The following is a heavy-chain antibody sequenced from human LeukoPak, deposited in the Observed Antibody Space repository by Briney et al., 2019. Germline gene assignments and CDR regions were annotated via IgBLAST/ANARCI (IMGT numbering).Heavy chain of an antibody. Sequence: GGSLRLSCAASGFTFSSYGMHWVRQAPGKGLEWVSVIWYDGSNKYYADSVKGRFTISRDNSKNTLYLQMNSLRAEDTAVYYCAKDSGYSYGTLDYWGQGTLVTVSS. CDR2: IWYDGSNK. CDR1: GFTFSSYG. V-gene: IGHV3-33*06. D-gene: IGHD5-18*01. J-gene: IGHJ4*02. CDR3: AKDSGYSYGTLDY.